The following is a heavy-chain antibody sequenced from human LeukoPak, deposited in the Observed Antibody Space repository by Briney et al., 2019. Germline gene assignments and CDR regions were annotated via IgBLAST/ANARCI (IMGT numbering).Heavy chain of an antibody. D-gene: IGHD2-15*01. Sequence: PSETQSLTCTVFGDSVTGYFLNWVRQPPGKGLEWIGHIYKIGTTNYNPSLKSRLTISADTSKNQFSLQLRSVTAADTAVYYCVIGVGWQPDYWGQGALVTVSS. CDR2: IYKIGTT. CDR1: GDSVTGYF. V-gene: IGHV4-59*02. J-gene: IGHJ4*02. CDR3: VIGVGWQPDY.